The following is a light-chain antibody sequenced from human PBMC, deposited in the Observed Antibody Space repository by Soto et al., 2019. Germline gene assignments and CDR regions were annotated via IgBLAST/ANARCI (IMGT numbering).Light chain of an antibody. CDR3: IAYTGSRTSYV. CDR1: STDVGSYAH. CDR2: AVS. V-gene: IGLV2-14*01. J-gene: IGLJ1*01. Sequence: QSALTQPASVSGSPGQSITISCSGTSTDVGSYAHVAWYQQFPGKTPKLMIYAVSNRPSGVSNRFSGSKSGNTASLTSSGLQAEDEADYYCIAYTGSRTSYVFGTGTKLTVL.